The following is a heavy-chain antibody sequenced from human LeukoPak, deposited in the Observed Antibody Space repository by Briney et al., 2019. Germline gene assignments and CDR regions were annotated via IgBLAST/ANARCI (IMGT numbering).Heavy chain of an antibody. Sequence: PWETLSLTCTVASGAISGYFWSWIRQPPGKGLEWIGYIYYSGTTYYHPSLKSRVTMSVDTSKNQFSLKVNSLTAADTAIYYCARHFYGGSGAFDIWGQGTMVTVSS. J-gene: IGHJ3*02. V-gene: IGHV4-59*08. CDR2: IYYSGTT. CDR1: SGAISGYF. CDR3: ARHFYGGSGAFDI. D-gene: IGHD4-23*01.